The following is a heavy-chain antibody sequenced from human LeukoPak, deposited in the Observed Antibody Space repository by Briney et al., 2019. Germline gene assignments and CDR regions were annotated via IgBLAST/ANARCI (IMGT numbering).Heavy chain of an antibody. Sequence: SETLSLTCTVSGGSISSSSYYWGWIRQPPGKGLEWIWSIYYSGSTYYNPSLKSRVTISVDPSKTQFSLKLSSVTAADTAVYYCARGLSNSRSTLLGLDFWGQGTLVTVSS. CDR2: IYYSGST. V-gene: IGHV4-39*01. CDR1: GGSISSSSYY. CDR3: ARGLSNSRSTLLGLDF. D-gene: IGHD2-2*01. J-gene: IGHJ4*02.